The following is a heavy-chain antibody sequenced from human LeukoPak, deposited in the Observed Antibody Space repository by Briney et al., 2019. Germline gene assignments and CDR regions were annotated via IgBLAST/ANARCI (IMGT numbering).Heavy chain of an antibody. D-gene: IGHD6-13*01. Sequence: GRSLRLSCAASRFTFSNYVMHWVRQAPGKGLEWVAVISYDGGDKYYADSVKGRFTISRDNSKNTLYLQMNSLRAEDTAVYYCAKGVSSSWYSGAFDIWGQGTMVTVSS. CDR3: AKGVSSSWYSGAFDI. CDR1: RFTFSNYV. CDR2: ISYDGGDK. J-gene: IGHJ3*02. V-gene: IGHV3-30*18.